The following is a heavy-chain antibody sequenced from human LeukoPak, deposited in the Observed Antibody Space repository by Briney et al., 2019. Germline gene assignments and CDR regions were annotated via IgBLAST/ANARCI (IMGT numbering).Heavy chain of an antibody. CDR1: GFTVSSNY. CDR3: ARETVRSGSNWFDP. CDR2: IYSGGST. D-gene: IGHD3-10*01. V-gene: IGHV3-66*01. Sequence: PGGSLRLSCAASGFTVSSNYMSWVRQAPGKGLGWVSVIYSGGSTYYADSVKGRFTISRDNSKNTLYLQMNSLRAEDTAVYYCARETVRSGSNWFDPWGQGTLVTVSS. J-gene: IGHJ5*02.